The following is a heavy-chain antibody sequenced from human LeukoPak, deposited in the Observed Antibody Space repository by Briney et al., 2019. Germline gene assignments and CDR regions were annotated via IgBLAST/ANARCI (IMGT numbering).Heavy chain of an antibody. V-gene: IGHV4-39*07. Sequence: ETLSLTCTVSGGSISSYYWGWIRQPPGKGLQWIGSIYDSGSTYSNPSLKSRLTISVDTSKNQFSLRLSSVTAADTAVYYCGRDKTKWDYWGQGTLVTVSS. CDR1: GGSISSYY. J-gene: IGHJ4*02. CDR2: IYDSGST. D-gene: IGHD2-8*01. CDR3: GRDKTKWDY.